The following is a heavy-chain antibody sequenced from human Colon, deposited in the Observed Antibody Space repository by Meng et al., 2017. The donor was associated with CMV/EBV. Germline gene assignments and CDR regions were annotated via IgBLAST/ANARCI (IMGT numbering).Heavy chain of an antibody. CDR1: VGTFSSFA. CDR2: ITPIFGKA. V-gene: IGHV1-69*05. J-gene: IGHJ6*02. Sequence: SSVTVSCKAFVGTFSSFAINWVRQAPGRGLDWMGGITPIFGKANYAQKFQGRVTISTDESTNTAYMELSSLRSDDTAVYYCARALPIEIFHYGMDVWGQGTTVTVSS. CDR3: ARALPIEIFHYGMDV. D-gene: IGHD3-3*01.